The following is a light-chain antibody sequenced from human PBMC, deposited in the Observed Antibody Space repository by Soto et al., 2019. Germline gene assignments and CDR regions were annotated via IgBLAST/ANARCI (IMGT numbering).Light chain of an antibody. CDR2: GAS. CDR1: ETVSTY. CDR3: QQSYSTTFT. J-gene: IGKJ3*01. V-gene: IGKV1-39*01. Sequence: DIQMTQSPYSLSASVGDRVTIACRASETVSTYVNWYQQKPGRAPKLMIYGASNLQSGVPSRFSGSGSATNFTLTITRLQPEDFATYSCQQSYSTTFTFGPGTKVDIK.